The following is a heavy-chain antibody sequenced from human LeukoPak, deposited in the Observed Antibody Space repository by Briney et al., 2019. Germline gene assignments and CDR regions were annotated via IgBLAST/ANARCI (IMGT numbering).Heavy chain of an antibody. CDR2: ISAYNGNT. CDR3: AKMTTGKFEY. J-gene: IGHJ4*02. Sequence: ASVKVSCKASGYTFTSYGISWVRQAPGQGLEWMGWISAYNGNTNYAQKLQGRVTITGDTSASTAYMELSSLTSQDTAVYYCAKMTTGKFEYWGQGTLVTVSS. CDR1: GYTFTSYG. V-gene: IGHV1-18*01. D-gene: IGHD3-10*01.